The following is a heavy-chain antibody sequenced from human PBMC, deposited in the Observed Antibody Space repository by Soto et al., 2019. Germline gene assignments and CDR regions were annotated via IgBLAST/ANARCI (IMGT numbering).Heavy chain of an antibody. J-gene: IGHJ4*02. D-gene: IGHD3-3*01. Sequence: LRLSCAASGFSFTNAWMSWVRQAPGKGLEWVGRIKRIIDGGTADYAAPVKGRFTISRDDSKNTLYLQLNSLKTEDTAVYYCSTGSIFGVTTHAEDYWGQGTLVTVSS. CDR2: IKRIIDGGTA. V-gene: IGHV3-15*01. CDR1: GFSFTNAW. CDR3: STGSIFGVTTHAEDY.